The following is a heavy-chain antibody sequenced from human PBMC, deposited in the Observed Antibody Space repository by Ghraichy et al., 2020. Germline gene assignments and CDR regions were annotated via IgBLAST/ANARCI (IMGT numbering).Heavy chain of an antibody. CDR3: ARTRTYYTEFDY. D-gene: IGHD3-22*01. CDR2: IYYTGNN. J-gene: IGHJ4*02. V-gene: IGHV4-61*08. CDR1: GGSVSSGDYY. Sequence: SETLSLTCTVSGGSVSSGDYYWSWIRQPPGKGLEWIGYIYYTGNNNYNPSLKSRVTISMDTSKNQFSLKLRSLTAADTAVYYCARTRTYYTEFDYWGQGTQVTVSS.